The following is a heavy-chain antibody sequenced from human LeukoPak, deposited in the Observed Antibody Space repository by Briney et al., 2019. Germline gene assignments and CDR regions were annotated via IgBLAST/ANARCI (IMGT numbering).Heavy chain of an antibody. J-gene: IGHJ3*02. Sequence: PSETLSLTCTVSGGSISSYYWSWIRQPAGKGLEWIGRIYTSGSTNYNPSLKSRVTMSVDTSKNQFSLKLSSVTAADTAVYYCARDGAPGVEMATINAFDIWGQGTMVTVS. CDR2: IYTSGST. D-gene: IGHD5-24*01. CDR3: ARDGAPGVEMATINAFDI. CDR1: GGSISSYY. V-gene: IGHV4-4*07.